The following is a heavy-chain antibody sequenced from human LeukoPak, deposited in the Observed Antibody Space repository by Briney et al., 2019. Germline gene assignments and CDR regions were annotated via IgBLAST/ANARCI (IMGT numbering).Heavy chain of an antibody. D-gene: IGHD6-13*01. J-gene: IGHJ5*02. CDR3: ARDGLTIIAAAGTTRLSWFDP. V-gene: IGHV1-46*01. CDR2: INPSGGST. CDR1: GYTFTSYY. Sequence: ASVKVSCKASGYTFTSYYMHWVRQAPGQGLEWMGIINPSGGSTSYAQKFQGRVTMTRDTSTSTVYMELSSLRSEDTAVYYCARDGLTIIAAAGTTRLSWFDPWGQGTLVTVSS.